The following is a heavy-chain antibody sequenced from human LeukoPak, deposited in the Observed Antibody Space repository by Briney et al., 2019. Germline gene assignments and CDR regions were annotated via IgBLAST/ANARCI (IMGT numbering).Heavy chain of an antibody. CDR3: ARGTTAIDY. Sequence: GGSLRLSCAASGFTFSSYWMSWVRQAPGKGLEWVAVISCDGSNKYYADSVKGRFTISRDNSKNTLYLQMNSLRAEDTAVYYCARGTTAIDYWGQGTLVTVSS. V-gene: IGHV3-30*03. CDR1: GFTFSSYW. J-gene: IGHJ4*02. D-gene: IGHD4-17*01. CDR2: ISCDGSNK.